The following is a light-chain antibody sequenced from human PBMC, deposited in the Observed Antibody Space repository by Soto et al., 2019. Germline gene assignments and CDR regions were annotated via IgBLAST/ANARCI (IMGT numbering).Light chain of an antibody. CDR1: QTVVGF. Sequence: DIVLTQSPATLSLSPGERATHSCRASQTVVGFLAWYQQKPGQAPRLLIYDASNRAAAIPARFSGSGSGTDYTLTISSLEPEDFAIYYYQQRASSPWTLGQGTQVEIK. CDR2: DAS. CDR3: QQRASSPWT. J-gene: IGKJ1*01. V-gene: IGKV3-11*01.